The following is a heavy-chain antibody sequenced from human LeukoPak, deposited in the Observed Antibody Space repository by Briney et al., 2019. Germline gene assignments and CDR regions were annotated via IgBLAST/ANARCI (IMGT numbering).Heavy chain of an antibody. CDR3: AREAATMSYYYYYMDV. D-gene: IGHD5-12*01. Sequence: SETLSLTCAVYGGSFSGYYWSWVRQPPGKGLEWSGEINHSGSTNYNPSLTSRGAISVDTSKNPFSLKLSSVTAADTAVYYCAREAATMSYYYYYMDVWGKGTTVTVSS. V-gene: IGHV4-34*01. CDR2: INHSGST. CDR1: GGSFSGYY. J-gene: IGHJ6*03.